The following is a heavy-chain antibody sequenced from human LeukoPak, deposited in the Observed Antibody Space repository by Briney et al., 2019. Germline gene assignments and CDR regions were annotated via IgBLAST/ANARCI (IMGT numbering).Heavy chain of an antibody. V-gene: IGHV4-59*01. CDR2: IHYSGRA. CDR3: VRFGVNYDMDV. CDR1: GGSISGYY. Sequence: SETLSITCSVSGGSISGYYWTWVRQPPGKGLEWIGQIHYSGRADYNPSLKSRITMSVDTSRNQISLKLSSVTAADTAIYYCVRFGVNYDMDVWGQGTTVTVFS. D-gene: IGHD3-16*01. J-gene: IGHJ6*02.